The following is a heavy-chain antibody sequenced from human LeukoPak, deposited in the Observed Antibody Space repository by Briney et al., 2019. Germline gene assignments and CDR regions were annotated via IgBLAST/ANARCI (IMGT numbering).Heavy chain of an antibody. Sequence: GGSLRLSCAASGFTFSSYGMHWVRQAPGKGLEWVAVIWYDGSNKYYADSVKGRFTISRDNSKNTLYLQMNSLRAEDTAVYYCARDRYGGNADFDYWGQGTLVTVSS. V-gene: IGHV3-33*01. CDR1: GFTFSSYG. CDR2: IWYDGSNK. J-gene: IGHJ4*02. D-gene: IGHD4-23*01. CDR3: ARDRYGGNADFDY.